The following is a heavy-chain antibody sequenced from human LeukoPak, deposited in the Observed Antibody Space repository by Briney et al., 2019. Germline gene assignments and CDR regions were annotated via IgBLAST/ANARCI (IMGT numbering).Heavy chain of an antibody. Sequence: SETLSLTCTVSGGSISNYYWSWIRQPPGKELEWIGYVNYNGSTNYNPSLKRRVTISIDTSRNQFSLNLSSVTAADTAVFYCARAWGSASYYTGAMDVWGQGTTVTVSS. CDR2: VNYNGST. D-gene: IGHD3-16*01. CDR1: GGSISNYY. V-gene: IGHV4-59*01. J-gene: IGHJ6*02. CDR3: ARAWGSASYYTGAMDV.